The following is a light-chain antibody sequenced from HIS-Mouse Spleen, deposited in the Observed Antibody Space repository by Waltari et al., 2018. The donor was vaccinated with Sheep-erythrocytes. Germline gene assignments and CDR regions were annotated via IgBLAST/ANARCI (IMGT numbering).Light chain of an antibody. CDR2: EDN. CDR1: SGSNASNY. CDR3: QSYDSSNPWV. V-gene: IGLV6-57*04. Sequence: NFMLTQPHSVSESPGKTVTISCTRSSGSNASNYVQWYQQRPGSAPTTVIYEDNQRPAGGPDRFSGSIDSSSNAASLTISGLKTEDEADYYCQSYDSSNPWVFGGGTKLTVL. J-gene: IGLJ3*02.